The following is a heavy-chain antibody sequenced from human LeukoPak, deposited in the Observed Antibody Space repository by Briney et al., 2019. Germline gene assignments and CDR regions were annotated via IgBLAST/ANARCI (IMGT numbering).Heavy chain of an antibody. J-gene: IGHJ4*02. Sequence: GGSLRLSCAASGFTFSNYEMNWVRQSPGKGLGWVSYISSSGSTIFYADSVRGRFTISRDNAKNSLYLQMHSLRAEDTAVYYCARRAGAYSHPYDYWGQGTLVTVSS. CDR2: ISSSGSTI. V-gene: IGHV3-48*03. CDR1: GFTFSNYE. D-gene: IGHD4/OR15-4a*01. CDR3: ARRAGAYSHPYDY.